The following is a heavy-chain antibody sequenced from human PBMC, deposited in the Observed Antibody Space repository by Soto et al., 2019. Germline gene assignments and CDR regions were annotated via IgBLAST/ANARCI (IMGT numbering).Heavy chain of an antibody. CDR1: GGTFSSYA. CDR3: ARAPRASWIQLWLRFDY. Sequence: SVKVSCKASGGTFSSYASSWARQAPGQGLEWMGGIIPIFGTANYAQKFQGRVTITADESTSTAYMELSSLRSEDTAVYYCARAPRASWIQLWLRFDYWGQGTLVAGSS. D-gene: IGHD5-18*01. V-gene: IGHV1-69*13. CDR2: IIPIFGTA. J-gene: IGHJ4*02.